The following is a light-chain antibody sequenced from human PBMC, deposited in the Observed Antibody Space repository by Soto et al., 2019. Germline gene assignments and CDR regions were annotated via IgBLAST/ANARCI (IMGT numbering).Light chain of an antibody. CDR1: QSVSTY. J-gene: IGKJ5*01. CDR2: DAS. V-gene: IGKV3-11*01. Sequence: EIVLTQSPATLSLSPGERATLSCRASQSVSTYLAWYQQRPGQAPRLLIYDASYRATDIPPRFSGSGSGTDFTLTISSLEPEDFAVYYCQQYGSSRITFGQGTRLEIK. CDR3: QQYGSSRIT.